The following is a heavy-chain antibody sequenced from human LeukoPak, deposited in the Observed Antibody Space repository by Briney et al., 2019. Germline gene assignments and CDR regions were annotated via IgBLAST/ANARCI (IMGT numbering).Heavy chain of an antibody. V-gene: IGHV3-53*01. CDR3: AKESLGYCSSTSCNKKGSFDY. Sequence: GGSLRLSCAASGFSVSANYMSWVRQAPGKGLEWVSVLFGGGTTYYADSVKGRFTISRDNSKNTLYLQMNSLRAEDTAVYYCAKESLGYCSSTSCNKKGSFDYWGQGTLVTVSS. J-gene: IGHJ4*02. D-gene: IGHD2-2*01. CDR2: LFGGGTT. CDR1: GFSVSANY.